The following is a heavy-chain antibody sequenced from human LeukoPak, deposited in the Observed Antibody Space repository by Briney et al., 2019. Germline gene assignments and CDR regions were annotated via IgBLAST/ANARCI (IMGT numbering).Heavy chain of an antibody. CDR2: ITGNGGTT. D-gene: IGHD1-14*01. CDR1: GFTFSTYV. CDR3: VKGAISGATRKNYYFDY. J-gene: IGHJ4*02. V-gene: IGHV3-64D*06. Sequence: GGSLRLSCSASGFTFSTYVMHWVRQAPGKGLEYISAITGNGGTTYYADSVKGRFTISRDNSRNTLNLQMSSLRAEDTAVYYCVKGAISGATRKNYYFDYWGQGTLVTVSS.